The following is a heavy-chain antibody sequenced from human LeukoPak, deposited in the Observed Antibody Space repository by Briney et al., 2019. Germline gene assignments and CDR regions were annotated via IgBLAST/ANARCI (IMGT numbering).Heavy chain of an antibody. CDR1: KFTFSTYW. Sequence: GGSLRLSCVASKFTFSTYWMSWVRQAPGKGLEWVSSISSSSSYIYYADSVKGRFTISRDNAKNSLYLQMNSLRAEDTAVYYCARDVVVAAAKPNWFDPWGQGTLVTVSS. V-gene: IGHV3-21*01. CDR3: ARDVVVAAAKPNWFDP. D-gene: IGHD2-15*01. CDR2: ISSSSSYI. J-gene: IGHJ5*02.